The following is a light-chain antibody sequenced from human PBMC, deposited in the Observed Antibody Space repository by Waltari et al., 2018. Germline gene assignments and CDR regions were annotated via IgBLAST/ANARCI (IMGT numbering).Light chain of an antibody. CDR3: QQSYSPPFT. Sequence: DIQLTQSPSSLSTSVGDRVTITCRASRGIDSYLNWYQQRPGRAPKLLIYDASTLQREVPTRFSGGGIGTDFTLTINNLQPEDFATYFCQQSYSPPFTLGQGTRLEI. CDR2: DAS. V-gene: IGKV1-39*01. CDR1: RGIDSY. J-gene: IGKJ5*01.